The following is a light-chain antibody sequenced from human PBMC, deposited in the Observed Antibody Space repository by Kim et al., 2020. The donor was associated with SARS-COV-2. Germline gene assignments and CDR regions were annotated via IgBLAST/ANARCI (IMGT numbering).Light chain of an antibody. CDR2: RDS. J-gene: IGLJ3*02. CDR1: NIGSKN. Sequence: SVAQGQTARITCGGNNIGSKNVHWYQQKPGQVPVLVIYRDSNRPSGIPERFSGSNSGNTATLTISRAQAGDEADYYCQVWDSSTWVFGGGTQLTVL. V-gene: IGLV3-9*01. CDR3: QVWDSSTWV.